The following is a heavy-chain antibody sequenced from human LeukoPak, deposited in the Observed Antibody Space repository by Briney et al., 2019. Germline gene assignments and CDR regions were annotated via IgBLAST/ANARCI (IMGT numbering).Heavy chain of an antibody. CDR3: ARAASTVDFDY. V-gene: IGHV3-21*01. Sequence: GGSLRLSCAASGFTFSSYSMNWVRQAPGKGLEWVSSNSSSSSYIYYADSVKGRFTISRDNAKNSLYLQMNSLRAEDTAVYYCARAASTVDFDYWGQGTLVTVSS. D-gene: IGHD4-23*01. CDR1: GFTFSSYS. CDR2: NSSSSSYI. J-gene: IGHJ4*02.